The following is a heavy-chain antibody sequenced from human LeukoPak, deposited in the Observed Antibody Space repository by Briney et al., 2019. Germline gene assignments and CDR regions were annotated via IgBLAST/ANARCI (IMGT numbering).Heavy chain of an antibody. CDR2: IYTSGST. Sequence: PSETLSLTCTVSGGSISSYYWSWIRQPPGKGLEWIGYIYTSGSTNYNPSLKSRVTISVDTSKNQFSLKLSSVTAADTAVYYCARRKWELLQFHRYYYYMDVWGKGTTVTVSS. CDR1: GGSISSYY. V-gene: IGHV4-4*09. J-gene: IGHJ6*03. CDR3: ARRKWELLQFHRYYYYMDV. D-gene: IGHD1-26*01.